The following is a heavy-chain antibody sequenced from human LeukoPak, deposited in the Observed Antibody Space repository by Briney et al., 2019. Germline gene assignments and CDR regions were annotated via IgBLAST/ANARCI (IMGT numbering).Heavy chain of an antibody. CDR2: VYSGDHA. D-gene: IGHD1-14*01. J-gene: IGHJ6*03. Sequence: GGSLRLSXVASGFTVSRNVMSWVRQAPGKGLEWVSLVYSGDHAFYADSVRGRFTISRNNSKRTLFLEMSSLKPEDTATYYCARDLAGFQEPRYYYYMDVWGKGTTVTVSS. CDR1: GFTVSRNV. CDR3: ARDLAGFQEPRYYYYMDV. V-gene: IGHV3-66*02.